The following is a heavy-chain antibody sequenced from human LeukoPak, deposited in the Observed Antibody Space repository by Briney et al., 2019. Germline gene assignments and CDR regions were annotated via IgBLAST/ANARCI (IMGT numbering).Heavy chain of an antibody. CDR3: ARVPIIRGVMED. Sequence: PSETLSLTCSVSGDSISRGGDYWTWIRQHPEKGLEWIGYISGSGSTYYSPSLRSRVTVSADTSKNQFSLKLTSVTAADTAVFYCARVPIIRGVMEDWGQGTLVSVSS. CDR2: ISGSGST. D-gene: IGHD3-10*01. V-gene: IGHV4-31*03. CDR1: GDSISRGGDY. J-gene: IGHJ4*02.